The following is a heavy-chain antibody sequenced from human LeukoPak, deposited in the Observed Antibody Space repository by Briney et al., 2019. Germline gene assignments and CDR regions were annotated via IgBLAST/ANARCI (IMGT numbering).Heavy chain of an antibody. J-gene: IGHJ4*02. V-gene: IGHV3-64*01. D-gene: IGHD3-22*01. CDR1: GFTLSSYA. CDR2: ISSNGGST. CDR3: ARVGWLLRGGFDY. Sequence: PGGSLRLSCAASGFTLSSYAMHWVRQAPGKGLEYVSAISSNGGSTYYANSVKGRFTISRDNSKNTLYLQMGSLRAEDMAVYYCARVGWLLRGGFDYWGQGTLVTVSS.